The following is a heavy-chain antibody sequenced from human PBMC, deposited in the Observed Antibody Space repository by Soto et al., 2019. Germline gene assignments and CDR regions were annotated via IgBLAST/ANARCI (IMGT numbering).Heavy chain of an antibody. CDR2: IYHSGST. J-gene: IGHJ4*02. CDR1: GGSISTSHW. V-gene: IGHV4-4*02. CDR3: ASSGGGEDY. Sequence: QVQLQESGPGLVKPSGTLSLTCAVSGGSISTSHWWTWVRQPPGKGLEWIGEIYHSGSTNYNPSLKRRVSISVDTPRNQFSLSLSSVTAADTAVYYCASSGGGEDYWGQGTLVTVSS. D-gene: IGHD3-16*01.